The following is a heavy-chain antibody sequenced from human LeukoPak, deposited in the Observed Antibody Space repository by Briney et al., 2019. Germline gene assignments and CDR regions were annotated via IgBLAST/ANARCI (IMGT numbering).Heavy chain of an antibody. CDR3: ARETYSSSWYGNYYFDY. J-gene: IGHJ4*02. V-gene: IGHV1-2*04. CDR1: GYTFTGYY. D-gene: IGHD6-13*01. CDR2: INPNSGGT. Sequence: ASVKVSCKASGYTFTGYYMHWVRQAPGQGLEWMGWINPNSGGTNYAQKFQGWVTMTRDTSISTAYMELSRLRSDDTAVYYCARETYSSSWYGNYYFDYWGQGTLVTVSS.